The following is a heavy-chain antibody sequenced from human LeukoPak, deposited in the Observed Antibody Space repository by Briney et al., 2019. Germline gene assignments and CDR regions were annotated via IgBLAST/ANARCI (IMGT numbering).Heavy chain of an antibody. V-gene: IGHV3-74*01. J-gene: IGHJ4*02. Sequence: GGSLRLSCAASGFTFSSYWMHWVRQAPGKGLVWVSRINSDGSSTSYADSVKGRFTISRDNGKNTLYLQMNSLRAEDTAVYYCARDRSGSYFDYWGQGTLVTVSS. CDR1: GFTFSSYW. CDR2: INSDGSST. CDR3: ARDRSGSYFDY. D-gene: IGHD1-26*01.